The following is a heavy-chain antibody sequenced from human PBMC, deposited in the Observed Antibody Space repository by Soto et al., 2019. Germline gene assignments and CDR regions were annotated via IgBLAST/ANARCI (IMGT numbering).Heavy chain of an antibody. CDR1: GYSFPNYW. CDR2: IYPGDSDT. Sequence: GESLKISFEGSGYSFPNYWIVWVRQMPGKGLEWMGMIYPGDSDTRYSPSFQGQVTISADKSITTAYLQWSSLKASDSAMYYCSAIAGRSGSSHFLRALADFDYWGQGTLVTVSS. CDR3: SAIAGRSGSSHFLRALADFDY. V-gene: IGHV5-51*01. J-gene: IGHJ4*02. D-gene: IGHD3-10*01.